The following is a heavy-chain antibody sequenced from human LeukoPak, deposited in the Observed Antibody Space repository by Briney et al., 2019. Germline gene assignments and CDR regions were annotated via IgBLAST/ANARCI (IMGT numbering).Heavy chain of an antibody. CDR3: ARGRDGYNSVDY. CDR1: GYTFTGYY. CDR2: INPNSGGT. J-gene: IGHJ4*02. D-gene: IGHD5-24*01. V-gene: IGHV1-2*02. Sequence: ASVKVSCKASGYTFTGYYMHWVRQAPGQGLEWMGWINPNSGGTNYAQKFQGRGTMTRDTSISTAYMELSRLRSDDTAVYYCARGRDGYNSVDYWGQGTLVTVSS.